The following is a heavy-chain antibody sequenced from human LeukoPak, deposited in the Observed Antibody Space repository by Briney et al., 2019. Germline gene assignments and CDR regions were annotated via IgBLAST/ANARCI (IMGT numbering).Heavy chain of an antibody. V-gene: IGHV3-74*03. Sequence: GGSLRLSCAASGFTFRTYWMHCVRQAPGKGLEWVSCINIDESSTTYADSVKGRFTISRDNAKNTLYLQMNRLRAEDTAVYYVARAGYSRQSSAFDIWGQGTMVIVSS. CDR1: GFTFRTYW. CDR3: ARAGYSRQSSAFDI. CDR2: INIDESST. D-gene: IGHD6-13*01. J-gene: IGHJ3*02.